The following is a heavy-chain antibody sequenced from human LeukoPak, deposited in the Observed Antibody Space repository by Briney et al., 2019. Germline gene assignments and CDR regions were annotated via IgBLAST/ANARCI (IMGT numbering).Heavy chain of an antibody. CDR1: GGSISSSNW. D-gene: IGHD5-18*01. CDR3: ARSTRAFPVFGHSQRYYFDY. J-gene: IGHJ4*02. CDR2: IYHSGST. Sequence: NPSGTLSLTCAVSGGSISSSNWWSWVRQPPGKGLEWIGEIYHSGSTNYNPSLKSRVTISVDKSKNQFSLKLSSVTAADTAVYYCARSTRAFPVFGHSQRYYFDYWGQGTLVTDSS. V-gene: IGHV4-4*02.